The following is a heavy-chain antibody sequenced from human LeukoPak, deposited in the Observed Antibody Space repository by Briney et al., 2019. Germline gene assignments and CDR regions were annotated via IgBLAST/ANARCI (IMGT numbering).Heavy chain of an antibody. Sequence: PGGSLRLSCAASGFTFSSYAMSWVRQAPGKGLEWVSAISGSGGSTYYADSVKGRFTISRDNSKNTLYLQMNSLRAEDTAVYYCARGMWSSAVTTAHCFDYWGQGTLVTVSS. CDR3: ARGMWSSAVTTAHCFDY. V-gene: IGHV3-23*01. D-gene: IGHD4-17*01. CDR2: ISGSGGST. CDR1: GFTFSSYA. J-gene: IGHJ4*02.